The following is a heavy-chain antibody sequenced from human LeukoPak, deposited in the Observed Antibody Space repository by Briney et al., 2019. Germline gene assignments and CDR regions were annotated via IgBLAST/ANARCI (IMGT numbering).Heavy chain of an antibody. J-gene: IGHJ4*02. Sequence: GGSLRLSCAASGFTVSSNYMSWVRQAPGKGLEWGSVIYRDDTTYYADSVKGRFTISRDNSKNTLYLQMSSVRAEDTAVYYCATAAYDSGSYIVNHDYWGQGTLVTVSS. CDR2: IYRDDTT. D-gene: IGHD3-22*01. CDR1: GFTVSSNY. CDR3: ATAAYDSGSYIVNHDY. V-gene: IGHV3-53*01.